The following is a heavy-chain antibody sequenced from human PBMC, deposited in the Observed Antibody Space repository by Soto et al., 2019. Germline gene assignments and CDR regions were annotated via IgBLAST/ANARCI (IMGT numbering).Heavy chain of an antibody. CDR1: GGSISSSNW. Sequence: QVQLQESGPGLVKPSGTLSLTCAVSGGSISSSNWWSWVRQPPGKGLEWIGEIYHSGSTNYNPSLRGGVTISVKTSKNRSPRMRGAVAAADAGVYYWGGGDCGGGSCSSGEAVDVFICGGQGIMAT. J-gene: IGHJ3*01. CDR3: GGGDCGGGSCSSGEAVDVFIC. V-gene: IGHV4-4*02. D-gene: IGHD2-15*01. CDR2: IYHSGST.